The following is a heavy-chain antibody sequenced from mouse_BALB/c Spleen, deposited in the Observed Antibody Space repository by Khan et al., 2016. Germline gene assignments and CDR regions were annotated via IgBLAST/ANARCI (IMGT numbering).Heavy chain of an antibody. Sequence: QVQLKESGPGLVAPSQSLSITCTVSGFSLTDYGVSWIRQPPGKGLEWLGVIWGGGSTYYNSALKSRLSISQDNSKSQVFLKMSSLQTDDTAMYYCAKGVWSYYYALDYWGQGTSVTVSS. J-gene: IGHJ4*01. CDR2: IWGGGST. CDR3: AKGVWSYYYALDY. V-gene: IGHV2-6-5*01. CDR1: GFSLTDYG.